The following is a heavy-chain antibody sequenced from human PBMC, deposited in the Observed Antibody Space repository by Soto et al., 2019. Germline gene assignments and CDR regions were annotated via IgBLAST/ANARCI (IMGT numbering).Heavy chain of an antibody. V-gene: IGHV4-39*01. CDR3: ARQGGFDY. CDR2: IYYSGST. CDR1: GGSISSSSYY. D-gene: IGHD1-26*01. Sequence: NPSETLSLTCTVSGGSISSSSYYWGWIRQPPGKGLEWIGSIYYSGSTYYNPSLKSRVTISVDTSKNQFSLKLSSVTAADTAVYYCARQGGFDYWGQGTLVTVSS. J-gene: IGHJ4*02.